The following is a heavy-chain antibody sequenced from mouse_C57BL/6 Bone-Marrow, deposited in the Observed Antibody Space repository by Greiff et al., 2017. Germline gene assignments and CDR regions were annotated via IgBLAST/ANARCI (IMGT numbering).Heavy chain of an antibody. J-gene: IGHJ4*01. D-gene: IGHD2-3*01. V-gene: IGHV1-81*01. CDR3: ARDGYYFLDYAMDY. Sequence: VKLQESGAELARPGASVKLSCKASGYTFTSYGISWVKQRTGQGLEWIGEIYPRSGNTYSNEKFKGKATLTADKSSSTAYMELRSLTSEDSAVYFCARDGYYFLDYAMDYWGQGTSVTVSS. CDR1: GYTFTSYG. CDR2: IYPRSGNT.